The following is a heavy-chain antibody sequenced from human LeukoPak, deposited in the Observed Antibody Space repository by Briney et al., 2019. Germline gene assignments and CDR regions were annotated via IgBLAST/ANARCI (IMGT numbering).Heavy chain of an antibody. CDR2: MNPNSGNT. CDR1: GYTFTSYD. J-gene: IGHJ6*02. Sequence: ASVKVSCKASGYTFTSYDINWVRQATGQGLEWMGWMNPNSGNTGYAQKFQGRVTMTRNTSISTAYMELGSLRSEDTAVYYCARGQYYDILTGYYYYYYGMDVWGQGTTVTVSS. CDR3: ARGQYYDILTGYYYYYYGMDV. D-gene: IGHD3-9*01. V-gene: IGHV1-8*01.